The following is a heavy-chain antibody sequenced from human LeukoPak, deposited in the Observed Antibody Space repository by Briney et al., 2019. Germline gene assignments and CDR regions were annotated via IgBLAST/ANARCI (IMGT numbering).Heavy chain of an antibody. D-gene: IGHD3-10*01. Sequence: ASVKVSCKASGYTFTSYYMHWVRQAPGKGLEWMGGFDPEDGETIYAQKFQGRVTMTEDTSTDTAYMELSSLRSEDTAVYYCATVFLWFGESRHNFDYWGQGTLVTVSS. J-gene: IGHJ4*02. CDR2: FDPEDGET. CDR1: GYTFTSYY. CDR3: ATVFLWFGESRHNFDY. V-gene: IGHV1-24*01.